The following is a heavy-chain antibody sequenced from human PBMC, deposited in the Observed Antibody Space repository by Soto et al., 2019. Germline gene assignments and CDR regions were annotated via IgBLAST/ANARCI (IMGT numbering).Heavy chain of an antibody. Sequence: GSLRLSCAASGFTFSSYGMHWVRQAPGKGLEWVAVISYDGSNKYYADSVKGRFTISRDNSKNTLYLQMNSLRAEDTAVYYCAKDSRKYYPGGMDVWGQGTTVTVSS. CDR2: ISYDGSNK. CDR1: GFTFSSYG. CDR3: AKDSRKYYPGGMDV. V-gene: IGHV3-30*18. D-gene: IGHD3-16*01. J-gene: IGHJ6*02.